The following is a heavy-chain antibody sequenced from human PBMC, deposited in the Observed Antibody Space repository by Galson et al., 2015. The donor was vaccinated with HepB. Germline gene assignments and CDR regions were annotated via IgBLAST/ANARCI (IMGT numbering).Heavy chain of an antibody. Sequence: SLRLSCAASGFTFSSYAMSWVRQAPGKGLEWVSAISGSGGSTYYADSVKGRFTISRDNSKNTLYLQMNSLRAEDTAVYYCAKKGVYKSNFPSYFDIWGQGTMVTVSS. CDR3: AKKGVYKSNFPSYFDI. D-gene: IGHD1-14*01. CDR2: ISGSGGST. J-gene: IGHJ3*02. V-gene: IGHV3-23*01. CDR1: GFTFSSYA.